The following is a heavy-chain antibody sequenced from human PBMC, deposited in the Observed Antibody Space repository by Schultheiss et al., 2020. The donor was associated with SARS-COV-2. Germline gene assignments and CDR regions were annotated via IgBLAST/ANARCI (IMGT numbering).Heavy chain of an antibody. J-gene: IGHJ4*02. D-gene: IGHD3-22*01. Sequence: GGSLRLSCAASGFTFSSYSMNWVRQAPGKGLEWVADIKCDGSEKYYVDSVKGRLTISRDNANNSLYLQVNSLRAEDMTVYYCARNYYDSSGRHGWDYFDYWCQGALVTVAS. CDR1: GFTFSSYS. V-gene: IGHV3-52*01. CDR2: IKCDGSEK. CDR3: ARNYYDSSGRHGWDYFDY.